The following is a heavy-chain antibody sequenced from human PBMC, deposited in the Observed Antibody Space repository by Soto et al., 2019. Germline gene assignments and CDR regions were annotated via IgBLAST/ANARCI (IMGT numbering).Heavy chain of an antibody. V-gene: IGHV1-3*01. Sequence: QVQLVQSGAEVKKPGASVKVSCKASGYTFTSYAMHWVRQAPGQRLEWMGWINAGNGNTKYSQKFQGRVTITRDTSASTAYMELSSLRSEDTAMYYCARDEQPLGLHYYGMDVWGQGTTVTVSS. D-gene: IGHD6-13*01. CDR2: INAGNGNT. J-gene: IGHJ6*02. CDR3: ARDEQPLGLHYYGMDV. CDR1: GYTFTSYA.